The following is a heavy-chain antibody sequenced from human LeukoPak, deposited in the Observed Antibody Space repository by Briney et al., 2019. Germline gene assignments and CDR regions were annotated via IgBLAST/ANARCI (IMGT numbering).Heavy chain of an antibody. Sequence: SGPTLVNPTQTLTLTCTFSGFSLSTSGMCVSWIRQPPGKALEWLARIDWDDDKYYSTSLKTRLTISKDTSKNQVVLTVTNMDPVDTATYYCARILLSGEMATSPLDYWGQGTLVTVSS. CDR2: IDWDDDK. V-gene: IGHV2-70*11. CDR1: GFSLSTSGMC. D-gene: IGHD5-24*01. J-gene: IGHJ4*02. CDR3: ARILLSGEMATSPLDY.